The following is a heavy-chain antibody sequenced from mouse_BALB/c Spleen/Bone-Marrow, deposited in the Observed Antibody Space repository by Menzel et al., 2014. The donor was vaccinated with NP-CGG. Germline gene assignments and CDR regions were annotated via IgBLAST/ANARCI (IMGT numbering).Heavy chain of an antibody. Sequence: EVKVVDSGGGLVQPGESLKLSCESNEYEFPSHDMSWVRKTPEKRLELVAAINSDGGSTYYPDTMERRFIISRDNTKKTLYLQMSSLGSEDTALYYCARHANWDWFAYWGQGTLVTVSA. V-gene: IGHV5-2*01. J-gene: IGHJ3*01. CDR2: INSDGGST. CDR3: ARHANWDWFAY. CDR1: EYEFPSHD. D-gene: IGHD4-1*01.